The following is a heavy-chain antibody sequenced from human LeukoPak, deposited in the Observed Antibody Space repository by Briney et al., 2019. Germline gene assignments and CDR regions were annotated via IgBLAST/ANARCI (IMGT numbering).Heavy chain of an antibody. Sequence: SETLSLTCAVYGGSFSGYYWSWIRQPPGKGLEWIGEINHSGSTNYNPSLKSRVTISLDTSKNQFSLNLNSVTAADTAVYYCLTIVETDIDAFDIWGQGAKVTVSS. D-gene: IGHD2-21*01. CDR1: GGSFSGYY. CDR3: LTIVETDIDAFDI. J-gene: IGHJ3*02. V-gene: IGHV4-34*01. CDR2: INHSGST.